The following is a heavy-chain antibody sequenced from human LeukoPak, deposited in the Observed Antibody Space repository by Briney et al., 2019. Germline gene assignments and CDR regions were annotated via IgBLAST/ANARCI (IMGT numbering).Heavy chain of an antibody. D-gene: IGHD3-22*01. Sequence: ASVKVSCKASGYTFTSYGISWVRQAPGQGLEWMGWISAYNGNTNYAQKLQGRVTMTTDTSTGTAYMELRSLRSDDTAVYYCARDPMYYYDSSGYYKTTDYWGQGTLVTVSS. V-gene: IGHV1-18*01. CDR3: ARDPMYYYDSSGYYKTTDY. CDR2: ISAYNGNT. J-gene: IGHJ4*02. CDR1: GYTFTSYG.